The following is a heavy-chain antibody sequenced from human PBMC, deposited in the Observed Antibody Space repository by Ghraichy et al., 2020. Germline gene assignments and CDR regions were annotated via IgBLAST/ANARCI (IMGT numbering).Heavy chain of an antibody. J-gene: IGHJ4*02. CDR3: AKTPGDIAVAGTFDY. Sequence: ESLNISCAASGFTFSSYALSWVRQAPGKGLDWVSVISGSGDSTYNADSVRGRLTISRDNSKNTVYLQINSLRAEDTAVYYCAKTPGDIAVAGTFDYWGQGILVTVSS. V-gene: IGHV3-23*01. CDR1: GFTFSSYA. CDR2: ISGSGDST. D-gene: IGHD6-19*01.